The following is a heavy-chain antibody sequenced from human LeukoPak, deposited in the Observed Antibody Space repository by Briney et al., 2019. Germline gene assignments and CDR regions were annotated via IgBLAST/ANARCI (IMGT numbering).Heavy chain of an antibody. CDR2: IYSTGST. CDR1: GGSITGYY. Sequence: KPSETLSLTCTVSGGSITGYYWSWIQQPPGKGLEWIGYIYSTGSTNYNPSLTSRVTISVDTSKNHLSLKLSSVAAADTAVYYCARHPPRGDIGLTFDYWGLGTLVTVSS. V-gene: IGHV4-59*01. CDR3: ARHPPRGDIGLTFDY. D-gene: IGHD4-17*01. J-gene: IGHJ4*02.